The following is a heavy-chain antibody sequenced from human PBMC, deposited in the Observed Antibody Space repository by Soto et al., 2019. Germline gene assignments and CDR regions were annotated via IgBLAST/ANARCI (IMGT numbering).Heavy chain of an antibody. J-gene: IGHJ4*02. CDR2: IYYSGST. CDR3: ARLTYYYDSSGYFDY. D-gene: IGHD3-22*01. CDR1: GGSISSYY. Sequence: SETLSLTCTVSGGSISSYYWSWIRQPPGKGLEWIGYIYYSGSTNYNPSLKSRVTISVDTSKNQFSLKLSSVTAAGTAVYYCARLTYYYDSSGYFDYWGQGTLVTVSS. V-gene: IGHV4-59*01.